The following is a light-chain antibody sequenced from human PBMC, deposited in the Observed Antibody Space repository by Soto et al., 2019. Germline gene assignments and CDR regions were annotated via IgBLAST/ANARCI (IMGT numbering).Light chain of an antibody. CDR1: QSVRSS. CDR2: DAS. V-gene: IGKV3-11*01. CDR3: QQRSNWPPEVT. Sequence: EIVLTQSPDTLSLSPGERATLSCRASQSVRSSLAWYQQKPGQALRLLIYDASNRATGIPARFSGSGSGTDFTLTISSLEPEDFAVYYCQQRSNWPPEVTFGPGTKVDIK. J-gene: IGKJ3*01.